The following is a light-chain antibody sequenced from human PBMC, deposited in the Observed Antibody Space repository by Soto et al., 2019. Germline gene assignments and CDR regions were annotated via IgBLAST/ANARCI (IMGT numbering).Light chain of an antibody. V-gene: IGKV3-11*01. J-gene: IGKJ5*01. CDR1: QTVGRS. CDR2: DAS. Sequence: EIVLTQSPATLSLSPGERATLSCRASQTVGRSLAWYQQKPGQAPRLLISDASNRATGIPARFSGSGSGTDFTLTVNSLESEDFAIYFCQQRFNWPLTFGQGTRLEIK. CDR3: QQRFNWPLT.